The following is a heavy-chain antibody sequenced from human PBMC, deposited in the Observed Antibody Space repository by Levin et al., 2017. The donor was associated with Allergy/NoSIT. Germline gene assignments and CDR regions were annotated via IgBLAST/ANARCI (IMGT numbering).Heavy chain of an antibody. D-gene: IGHD6-25*01. Sequence: PGGSLRLSCAASGFTFSSYGMHWVRQAPGTGLEWVAVISYDGSNKYYADSVKGRFTISRDNSKNTLYLQMNSLRAEDTAVYYCAKGIQRLNYYYDYGMDVWGQGTTVTVSS. CDR3: AKGIQRLNYYYDYGMDV. V-gene: IGHV3-30*18. CDR2: ISYDGSNK. J-gene: IGHJ6*02. CDR1: GFTFSSYG.